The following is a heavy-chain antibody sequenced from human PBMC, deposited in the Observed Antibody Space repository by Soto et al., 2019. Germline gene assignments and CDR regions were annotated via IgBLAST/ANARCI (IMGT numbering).Heavy chain of an antibody. V-gene: IGHV1-69*01. CDR2: IIPVFGTT. D-gene: IGHD1-20*01. J-gene: IGHJ4*02. CDR3: ARDNNANNFPFFFDS. CDR1: GGSFSTYA. Sequence: QVHLVQSGAEVKKPGSSVKVSCKASGGSFSTYAIDRVRQAPGQGLEWMGGIIPVFGTTTYAQEFQGRITITADESTSTAYMQLSSLRSEDTAVYYCARDNNANNFPFFFDSWGQGTLVTVSS.